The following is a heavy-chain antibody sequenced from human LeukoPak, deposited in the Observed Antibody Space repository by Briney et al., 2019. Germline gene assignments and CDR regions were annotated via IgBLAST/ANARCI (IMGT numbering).Heavy chain of an antibody. J-gene: IGHJ6*02. Sequence: PGASVKVSCKASEGTFSSYAISWVRQAPGQGLEWMGRIIPIFGIANYAQKFQGRVTITADKSTSTAYMELSSLRSEDTAVYYCARDCSGGSCQDYYYYGMDVWGQGTTVTVSS. V-gene: IGHV1-69*04. D-gene: IGHD2-15*01. CDR3: ARDCSGGSCQDYYYYGMDV. CDR2: IIPIFGIA. CDR1: EGTFSSYA.